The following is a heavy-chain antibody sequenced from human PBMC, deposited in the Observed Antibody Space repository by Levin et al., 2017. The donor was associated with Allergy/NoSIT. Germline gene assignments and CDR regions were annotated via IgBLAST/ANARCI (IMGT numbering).Heavy chain of an antibody. CDR2: INPKNGGT. Sequence: ASVKVSCKTSGYTFTGYYLHWVRQAPGQGVEWMGWINPKNGGTNYAQKFQGRVTMTRDTSISTAYMELSSLRSDDTAVFYCARTGARGYGDYGYWGQGTLVTVSS. CDR1: GYTFTGYY. D-gene: IGHD4-17*01. V-gene: IGHV1-2*02. J-gene: IGHJ4*02. CDR3: ARTGARGYGDYGY.